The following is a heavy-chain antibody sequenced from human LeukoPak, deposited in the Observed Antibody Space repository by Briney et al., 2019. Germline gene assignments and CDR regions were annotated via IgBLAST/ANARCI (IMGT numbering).Heavy chain of an antibody. CDR3: ARDRWEQLDY. CDR2: IHYSGST. Sequence: SETLSLTCTVSGGSINSNYWSWIRQPPGKGLEWIGSIHYSGSTDYNPSLKSRVTISLDTSKSQVSLKLSSVTAADTAVYYCARDRWEQLDYWGQGTLVTVSS. J-gene: IGHJ4*02. D-gene: IGHD6-6*01. CDR1: GGSINSNY. V-gene: IGHV4-59*01.